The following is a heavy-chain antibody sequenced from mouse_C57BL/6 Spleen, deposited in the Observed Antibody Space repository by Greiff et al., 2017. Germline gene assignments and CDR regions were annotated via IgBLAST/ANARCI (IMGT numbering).Heavy chain of an antibody. J-gene: IGHJ1*03. V-gene: IGHV1-53*01. Sequence: QVQLQQPGTELVKPGASVKLSCKASGYTFTSYWMHWVKQRPGQGLEWIGNINPSNGGTNYNEKFKSKATLTGDKSSSTAYMQLSSLTSEDSAVYYGARSDGYYVRWYFDVWGTGTTVTVSS. CDR2: INPSNGGT. CDR1: GYTFTSYW. CDR3: ARSDGYYVRWYFDV. D-gene: IGHD2-3*01.